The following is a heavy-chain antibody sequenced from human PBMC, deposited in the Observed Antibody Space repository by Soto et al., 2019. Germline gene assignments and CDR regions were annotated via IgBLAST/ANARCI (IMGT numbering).Heavy chain of an antibody. D-gene: IGHD2-21*01. CDR2: IYYSGST. J-gene: IGHJ4*02. V-gene: IGHV4-59*01. CDR3: ARDYGGDKYYFDY. CDR1: GGSISSYY. Sequence: SETLSLTCTVSGGSISSYYWSWIRQPPGKGLEWIGYIYYSGSTNYNPSLKSRVTISVDTSKNQFSLKLSSVTAADTAVYYCARDYGGDKYYFDYWGQGTLVTVSS.